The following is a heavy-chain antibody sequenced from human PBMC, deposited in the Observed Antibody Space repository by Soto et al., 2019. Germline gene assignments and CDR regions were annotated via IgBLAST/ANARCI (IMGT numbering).Heavy chain of an antibody. CDR3: ARVRDGYNSNYFDY. CDR1: GGSISSYY. CDR2: IYYSGST. V-gene: IGHV4-59*01. D-gene: IGHD5-12*01. J-gene: IGHJ4*02. Sequence: KPSXTLSLTCTVSGGSISSYYWSCIRQPPGKGLEWIGYIYYSGSTNYNPSLKSRVTISVDTSKNQFSLKLSSVTAADTAVYYCARVRDGYNSNYFDYWGQGTLVTVSS.